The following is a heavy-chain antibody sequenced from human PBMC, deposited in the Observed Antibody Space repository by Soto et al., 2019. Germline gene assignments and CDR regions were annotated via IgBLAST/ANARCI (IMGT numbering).Heavy chain of an antibody. J-gene: IGHJ4*02. CDR2: FSLSGTT. CDR1: GASITGSSY. V-gene: IGHV4-4*07. Sequence: ASETLSLTCTVSGASITGSSYWSWIRQPAGKGLEWIGRFSLSGTTSYNPSLRSRVTMSADVSKNQFSLRLTSVTAADTALYYCARGMTPPGAPAWYYFDSWGQGTLVTVSS. CDR3: ARGMTPPGAPAWYYFDS. D-gene: IGHD2-8*02.